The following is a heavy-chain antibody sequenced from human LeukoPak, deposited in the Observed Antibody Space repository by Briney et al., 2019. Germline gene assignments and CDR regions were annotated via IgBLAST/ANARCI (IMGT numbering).Heavy chain of an antibody. V-gene: IGHV4-39*07. CDR3: ARATTVVTPFDY. CDR1: GGSISSSSYY. Sequence: SETLSLTCTVSGGSISSSSYYWGWIRQPPGKGLEWIGSIYYSGSTYYNPSLKSRVTISVDTSKNQFSLKLSSVTAADTAVYYCARATTVVTPFDYWGQGTLVTVSS. CDR2: IYYSGST. J-gene: IGHJ4*02. D-gene: IGHD4-23*01.